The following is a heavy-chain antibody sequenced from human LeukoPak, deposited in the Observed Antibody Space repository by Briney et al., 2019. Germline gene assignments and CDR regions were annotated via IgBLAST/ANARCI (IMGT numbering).Heavy chain of an antibody. CDR3: ARGRRAARPLSPYYYGMDV. J-gene: IGHJ6*02. CDR1: GGSFSGYY. CDR2: INHSGST. Sequence: KSSETLSLTCAVYGGSFSGYYWSWIRQPPGKGLEWIGEINHSGSTNYNPSLESRVTISVDTSKNQFSLKLSSVTAADTAVYYCARGRRAARPLSPYYYGMDVWGQGTTVTVSS. V-gene: IGHV4-34*01. D-gene: IGHD6-6*01.